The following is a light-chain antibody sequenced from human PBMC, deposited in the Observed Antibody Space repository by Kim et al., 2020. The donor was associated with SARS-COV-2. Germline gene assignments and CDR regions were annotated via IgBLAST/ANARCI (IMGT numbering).Light chain of an antibody. Sequence: SYELTQPPSVSVSPGQTASIPCSGHKLGDTFASWYQQTPGQSPVLVMYQNNKRPAGIPERFSGSTSGNTAILTISGTQAMDEADYFCQVWDSTNAVFGGG. CDR2: QNN. J-gene: IGLJ3*02. CDR3: QVWDSTNAV. V-gene: IGLV3-1*01. CDR1: KLGDTF.